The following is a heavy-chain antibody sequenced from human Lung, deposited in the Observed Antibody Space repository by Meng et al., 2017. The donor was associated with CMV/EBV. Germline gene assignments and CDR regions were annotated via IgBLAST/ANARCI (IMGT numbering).Heavy chain of an antibody. V-gene: IGHV3-11*04. Sequence: SXKISXAASGFMFSDYYITWIRQAPGKGLEWVSYISGGGGTIYYADSVKGRFIISRDNARNSLYLQMNSLRAEDTAVYYCARAAFLRNYFDDWGQGTLVTVSS. J-gene: IGHJ4*02. D-gene: IGHD6-25*01. CDR3: ARAAFLRNYFDD. CDR1: GFMFSDYY. CDR2: ISGGGGTI.